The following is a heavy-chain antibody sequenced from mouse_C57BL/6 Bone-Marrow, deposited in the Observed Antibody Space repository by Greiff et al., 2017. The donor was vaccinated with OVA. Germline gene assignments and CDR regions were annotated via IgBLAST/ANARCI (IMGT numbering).Heavy chain of an antibody. V-gene: IGHV1-15*01. J-gene: IGHJ1*03. CDR2: IDPETGGT. CDR1: GYTFTDYE. CDR3: TRSGYFDV. Sequence: QVQLQQSGAELVRPGASVTLSCKASGYTFTDYEMHWVKQTPVHGLEWIGAIDPETGGTAYNQKFKGKSILTADTSSSTAYMDLRSLTSEDSAVYYCTRSGYFDVWGTGTTVTVSS.